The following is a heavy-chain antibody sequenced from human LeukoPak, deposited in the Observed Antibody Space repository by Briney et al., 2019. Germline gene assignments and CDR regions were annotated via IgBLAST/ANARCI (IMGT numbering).Heavy chain of an antibody. CDR3: ARSRNYYRVYFDN. D-gene: IGHD3-10*01. CDR2: ITPNTGDT. J-gene: IGHJ4*02. Sequence: ASVKVSCKASGYTFSSFYLHWVRQAPGQGLEWMGIITPNTGDTTYALKFQDRLIMTRDRSTSTVYMELHSLRSEDTAVYYCARSRNYYRVYFDNWGQGTPVPVSS. CDR1: GYTFSSFY. V-gene: IGHV1-46*01.